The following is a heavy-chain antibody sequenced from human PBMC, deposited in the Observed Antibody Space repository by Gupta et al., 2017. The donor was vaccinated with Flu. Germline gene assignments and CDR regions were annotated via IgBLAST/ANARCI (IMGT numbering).Heavy chain of an antibody. CDR2: IDRSGGT. Sequence: QVQLQLWGAGLLQPSETLSLPCAVYPASLSGSYSSWLRQPPRKGPEWIGEIDRSGGTNYNLSLKSRGTMSGDTSKNQFSLNFYSVTAADTAIYYCTRLGGFTVGYNWFDPWGQGTLVTVSS. CDR1: PASLSGSY. V-gene: IGHV4-34*01. CDR3: TRLGGFTVGYNWFDP. D-gene: IGHD4-11*01. J-gene: IGHJ5*02.